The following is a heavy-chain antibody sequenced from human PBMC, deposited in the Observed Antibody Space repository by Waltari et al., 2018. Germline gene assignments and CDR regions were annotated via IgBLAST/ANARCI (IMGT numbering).Heavy chain of an antibody. CDR3: VRHPDYQHFDN. CDR1: GYPSSSGHY. V-gene: IGHV4-38-2*01. Sequence: QVQLQESGPGLVKPSETLSLTCAVSGYPSSSGHYWGWIRQSPGKGLEWIGSIHHSESTYYNPSLKSRVTISVDTSKNQFSLKLNSVTAADTAVYYCVRHPDYQHFDNWGQGTLVTVSS. CDR2: IHHSEST. D-gene: IGHD2-2*01. J-gene: IGHJ4*02.